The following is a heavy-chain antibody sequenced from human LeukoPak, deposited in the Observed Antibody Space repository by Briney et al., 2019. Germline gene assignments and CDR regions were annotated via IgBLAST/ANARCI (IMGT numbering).Heavy chain of an antibody. CDR1: GYTFTSYG. CDR2: ISAYNGNT. J-gene: IGHJ4*02. Sequence: ASVKVSCKASGYTFTSYGISWVRQAPEQGLEWMGWISAYNGNTNYAQKLQGRVTMTTDTSTSTAYMELRSLRSDDTAVYYCARDRLDYYYGSSFLDYWGQGTLVTVSS. CDR3: ARDRLDYYYGSSFLDY. V-gene: IGHV1-18*01. D-gene: IGHD3-10*01.